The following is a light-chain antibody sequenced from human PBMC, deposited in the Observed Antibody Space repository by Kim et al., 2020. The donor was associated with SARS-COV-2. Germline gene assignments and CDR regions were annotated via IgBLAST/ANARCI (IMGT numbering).Light chain of an antibody. J-gene: IGLJ1*01. CDR3: QAWDSSTGV. CDR2: QDS. Sequence: VSPGQTASITCAGDKLGDKYACWYQQKPGQSPGLVIYQDSKRPSGIPGRFSGSNSGNTATLTISGTQAMDEADYYCQAWDSSTGVFGTGTKVTVL. V-gene: IGLV3-1*01. CDR1: KLGDKY.